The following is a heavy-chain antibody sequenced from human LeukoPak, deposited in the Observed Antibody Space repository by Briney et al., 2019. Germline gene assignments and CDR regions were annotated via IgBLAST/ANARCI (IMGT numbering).Heavy chain of an antibody. CDR3: TTLRLTAFDY. J-gene: IGHJ4*02. V-gene: IGHV3-15*01. CDR1: GFTFSDAW. D-gene: IGHD5-18*01. CDR2: IKSRAEGGTI. Sequence: PGGCLRLSCEAAGFTFSDAWMSWVRQAPGKGQGWVGRIKSRAEGGTIDYAVLVKGRFIISRDHSRNTLYLQMNSLKIEDTAMYYCTTLRLTAFDYWGQGTRVSVSS.